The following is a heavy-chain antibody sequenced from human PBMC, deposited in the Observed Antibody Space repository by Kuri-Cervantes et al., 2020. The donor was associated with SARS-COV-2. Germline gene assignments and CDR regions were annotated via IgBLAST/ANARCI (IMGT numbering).Heavy chain of an antibody. J-gene: IGHJ1*01. CDR3: ARDLGYGFWSGYKGYLQD. D-gene: IGHD3-3*01. CDR1: GFTFSSYA. V-gene: IGHV3-23*01. CDR2: IIGSGGST. Sequence: GESLKISCAASGFTFSSYAMSWVRQAPGKGLEWVSAIIGSGGSTYYADSVKGRFTISRDNAKNSLYLQMNSLRAEDTAVYYCARDLGYGFWSGYKGYLQDWGQGTLVTVSS.